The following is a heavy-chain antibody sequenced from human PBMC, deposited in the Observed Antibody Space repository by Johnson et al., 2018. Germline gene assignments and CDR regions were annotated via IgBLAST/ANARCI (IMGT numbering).Heavy chain of an antibody. CDR2: IRWNSGYM. V-gene: IGHV3-9*01. Sequence: VQLVQSGGGLVQPGGSXRPSCAASGFTFDDYAMHWVRPAPGKGLGWVSGIRWNSGYMGYADSVKGRFTISRDNAKNSLFLQMNSPRAEDTALYYCARERATGDPIWGEGTMVTVSS. D-gene: IGHD7-27*01. J-gene: IGHJ3*02. CDR1: GFTFDDYA. CDR3: ARERATGDPI.